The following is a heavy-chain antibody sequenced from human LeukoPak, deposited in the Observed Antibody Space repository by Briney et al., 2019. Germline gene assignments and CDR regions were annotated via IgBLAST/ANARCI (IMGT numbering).Heavy chain of an antibody. V-gene: IGHV4-61*02. Sequence: SQTLSLTCTVSGGSISSGSYYWSWIRQPAGKGLEWIGRIYTSGSTNYNPSLKSRVTISVDTSKNQFSLKLSSVTAADTAVYYCARGGGPRGYSYGGAFDYWGQGTLVTVSP. CDR3: ARGGGPRGYSYGGAFDY. D-gene: IGHD5-18*01. CDR1: GGSISSGSYY. J-gene: IGHJ4*02. CDR2: IYTSGST.